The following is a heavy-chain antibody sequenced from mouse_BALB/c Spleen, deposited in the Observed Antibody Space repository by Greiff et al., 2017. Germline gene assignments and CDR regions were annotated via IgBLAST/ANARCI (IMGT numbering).Heavy chain of an antibody. CDR3: ARFTTVVDYAMDY. Sequence: EVKLMESGGGLVQPGGSRKLSCAASGFTFSSFGMHWVRQAPEKGLEWVAYISSGSSTIYYADTVKGRFTISRDNPKNTLFLQMTSLRSEDTAMYYCARFTTVVDYAMDYWGQGTSVTVSS. CDR1: GFTFSSFG. V-gene: IGHV5-17*02. CDR2: ISSGSSTI. D-gene: IGHD1-1*01. J-gene: IGHJ4*01.